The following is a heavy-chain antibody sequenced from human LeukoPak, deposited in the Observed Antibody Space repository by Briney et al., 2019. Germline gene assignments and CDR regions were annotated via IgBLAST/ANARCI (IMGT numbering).Heavy chain of an antibody. D-gene: IGHD2-2*01. CDR3: ARQDSIVVVPAAPFDY. CDR2: INHSGST. J-gene: IGHJ4*02. Sequence: SETLSLTCAVYGGSFSGYYWSWIRQPPGKGLEWIGEINHSGSTNYNPSLKSRVTISVDTSKNQFSLKLSSVTAADTAVYYCARQDSIVVVPAAPFDYWGRGTLVTVSS. V-gene: IGHV4-34*01. CDR1: GGSFSGYY.